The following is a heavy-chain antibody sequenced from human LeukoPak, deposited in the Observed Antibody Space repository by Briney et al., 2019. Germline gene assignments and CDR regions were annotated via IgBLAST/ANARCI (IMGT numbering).Heavy chain of an antibody. Sequence: GGSLRLSCAASGFAFSSYAMSWVRQAPGKGLEWVANIKQDGSEKYYVDSVKGRFTISRDNAKNSLYLQMNSLRAEDTAIYYCARDPFVQLERLFFYLDYWGQGTLVTVSS. D-gene: IGHD1-1*01. J-gene: IGHJ4*02. CDR1: GFAFSSYA. CDR3: ARDPFVQLERLFFYLDY. CDR2: IKQDGSEK. V-gene: IGHV3-7*03.